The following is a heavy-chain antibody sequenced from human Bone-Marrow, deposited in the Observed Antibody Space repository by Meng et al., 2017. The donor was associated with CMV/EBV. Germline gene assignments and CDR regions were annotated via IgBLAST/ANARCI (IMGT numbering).Heavy chain of an antibody. J-gene: IGHJ2*01. CDR2: INHSGST. CDR1: GYFSGFA. Sequence: GYFSGFAWSCIRQPPGEGLEWIGEINHSGSTNYNPSLKSRVTISVDTSKNQFSLKLSSVTAADTAVYYCARGYCSSTSCRNYWYFDLWGRGTLVTVSS. CDR3: ARGYCSSTSCRNYWYFDL. D-gene: IGHD2-2*01. V-gene: IGHV4-34*01.